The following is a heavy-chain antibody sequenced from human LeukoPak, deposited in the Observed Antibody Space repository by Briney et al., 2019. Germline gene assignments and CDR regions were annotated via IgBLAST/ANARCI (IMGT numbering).Heavy chain of an antibody. CDR2: IIPIFGTA. D-gene: IGHD6-19*01. V-gene: IGHV1-69*13. CDR1: GYTFTSYA. Sequence: SVKVSCKASGYTFTSYAMNWVRQAPGQGLEWMGGIIPIFGTANYAQKFQGRVTITADESTSTAYMELSSLRSEDTAVYYCASPLWYSSGWYMGYWGQGTLVTVSS. J-gene: IGHJ4*02. CDR3: ASPLWYSSGWYMGY.